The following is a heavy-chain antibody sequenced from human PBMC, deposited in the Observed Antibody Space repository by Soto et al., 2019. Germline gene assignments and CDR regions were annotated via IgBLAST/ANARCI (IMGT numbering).Heavy chain of an antibody. CDR1: GDSIMRGDS. Sequence: PTETLSVTSVVSGDSIMRGDSWCWIRQPPGKGLAWIGSIYHSGSTYYNPSLKSRVTISVDTSKNQFSLKLNSVTAADTAVFYCARQTYTYGPYYFDYWGQGILVTVSS. D-gene: IGHD5-18*01. J-gene: IGHJ4*02. CDR2: IYHSGST. CDR3: ARQTYTYGPYYFDY. V-gene: IGHV4-38-2*01.